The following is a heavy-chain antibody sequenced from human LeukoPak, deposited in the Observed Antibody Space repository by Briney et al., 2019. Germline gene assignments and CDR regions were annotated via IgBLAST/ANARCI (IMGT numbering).Heavy chain of an antibody. Sequence: SETLSLTCAVYGGSFSGYYWSWIRQPPGKGLEWIGEINHSGSTNYDPSLKSRVTISVDTSKNQFSLKLSSVTAADTAVYYCARGPRITMIVVVTGGLCYIDYWGQGTLVTVSS. CDR2: INHSGST. J-gene: IGHJ4*02. CDR1: GGSFSGYY. D-gene: IGHD3-22*01. CDR3: ARGPRITMIVVVTGGLCYIDY. V-gene: IGHV4-34*01.